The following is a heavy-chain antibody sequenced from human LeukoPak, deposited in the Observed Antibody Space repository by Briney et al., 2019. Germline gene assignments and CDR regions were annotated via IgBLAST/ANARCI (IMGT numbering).Heavy chain of an antibody. D-gene: IGHD3-10*01. J-gene: IGHJ4*02. CDR3: ASTDDSRWFGEAGDY. CDR2: ISYDGSNK. CDR1: GFTFSSFA. Sequence: GGSLRLSCAASGFTFSSFAMHWVRQAPGKGLEWVAVISYDGSNKYYADSVKGRFTISRDNSKNTLYLQMNSLRAEDTAVYYCASTDDSRWFGEAGDYRGQGTLVTVSS. V-gene: IGHV3-30*14.